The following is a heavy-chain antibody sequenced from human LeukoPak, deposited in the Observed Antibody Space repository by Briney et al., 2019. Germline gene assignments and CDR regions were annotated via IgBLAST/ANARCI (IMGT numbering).Heavy chain of an antibody. J-gene: IGHJ4*02. CDR2: ISAYNGNT. V-gene: IGHV1-18*01. D-gene: IGHD1-14*01. CDR1: GYTFTKYV. CDR3: AREMGGVATTGRKPSEPLDY. Sequence: VASVKVSFKASGYTFTKYVLSCVRQAPGQGLEWMGWISAYNGNTNYAQRLQGRVTMTKDTSTSTAYMELRSLRSDDTAVYYCAREMGGVATTGRKPSEPLDYWAEGTLVTVSS.